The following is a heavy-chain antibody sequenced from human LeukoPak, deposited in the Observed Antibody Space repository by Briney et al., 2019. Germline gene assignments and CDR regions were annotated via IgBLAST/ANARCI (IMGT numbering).Heavy chain of an antibody. Sequence: SETLSLTCTVSGGSINSYYWSWIRQPPGKGLEWIGYIYYSGSTNYNPSLKSRVTTSVDTSKNQFSLKLSSVTAADTAVYYCARVRGSSWSSFDYWGQGTLVTVSS. J-gene: IGHJ4*02. CDR3: ARVRGSSWSSFDY. D-gene: IGHD6-13*01. CDR2: IYYSGST. V-gene: IGHV4-59*01. CDR1: GGSINSYY.